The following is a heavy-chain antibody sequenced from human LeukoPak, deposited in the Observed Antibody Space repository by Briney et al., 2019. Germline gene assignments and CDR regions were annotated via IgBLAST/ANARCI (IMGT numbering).Heavy chain of an antibody. CDR3: ARDRIAVAGRKYYYYMDV. Sequence: SSVNVSCKASGGTFSSYAISWVRQAPAQGLEWMGGSIPIFGTANYAQKFQGRVTITADKSTNTAYMELSSLRSEDTAVYYCARDRIAVAGRKYYYYMDVWGKGTTVTVSS. CDR1: GGTFSSYA. CDR2: SIPIFGTA. J-gene: IGHJ6*03. V-gene: IGHV1-69*06. D-gene: IGHD6-19*01.